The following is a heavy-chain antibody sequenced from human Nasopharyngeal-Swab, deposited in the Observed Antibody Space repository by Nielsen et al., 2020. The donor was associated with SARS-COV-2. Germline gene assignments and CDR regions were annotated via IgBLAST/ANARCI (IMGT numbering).Heavy chain of an antibody. CDR1: GFTFSSSW. CDR3: TRDIGGKYGY. V-gene: IGHV3-7*01. CDR2: IKEDGSEK. Sequence: GESLKISCVASGFTFSSSWMSWVRQAPGKGLEWVASIKEDGSEKYYVDSVKGRFTISRDNAKNTLYLQMNSLRGEDTAVYYCTRDIGGKYGYWGQGNLVTVSS. D-gene: IGHD4-23*01. J-gene: IGHJ4*02.